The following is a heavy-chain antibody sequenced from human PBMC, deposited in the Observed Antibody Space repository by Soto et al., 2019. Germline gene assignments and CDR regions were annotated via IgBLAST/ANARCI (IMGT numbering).Heavy chain of an antibody. D-gene: IGHD6-19*01. CDR2: FDPEDGET. CDR1: GYTLTELS. CDR3: ARYPADSSGWSFDY. Sequence: ASVKVSCKVSGYTLTELSRHWVRQAPGKGLEWMGGFDPEDGETIYAQKFQGRVTMTEDTSTDTAYMELSSLRSEDTAVYYCARYPADSSGWSFDYWGQGTLVTVSS. V-gene: IGHV1-24*01. J-gene: IGHJ4*02.